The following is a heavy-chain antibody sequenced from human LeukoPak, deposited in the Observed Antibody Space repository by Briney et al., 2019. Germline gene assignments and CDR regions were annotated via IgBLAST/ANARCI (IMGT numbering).Heavy chain of an antibody. CDR1: GGTFSSYA. CDR3: AIRNYDSRGWDY. V-gene: IGHV1-69*05. Sequence: SVKVSCKASGGTFSSYAISWVRQAPGQGLEWMGGIIPIFGTANYAQKFQGRVTITTDESTSTAYMELSSLRSEDTAVYYCAIRNYDSRGWDYWGQGTLVTVSS. CDR2: IIPIFGTA. J-gene: IGHJ4*02. D-gene: IGHD3-22*01.